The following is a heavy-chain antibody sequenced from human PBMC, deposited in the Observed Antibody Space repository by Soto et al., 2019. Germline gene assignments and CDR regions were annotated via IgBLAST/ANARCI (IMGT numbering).Heavy chain of an antibody. CDR3: ARGRLYYGSGTWGDWFDP. CDR1: GGSFSGYY. Sequence: SETLSLTCAVYGGSFSGYYWSWIRQPPGKGLEWIGEINHSGSTNYNPSLKSRVTISVDTSKNQFSLKLSSVTAADTAVYYCARGRLYYGSGTWGDWFDPWGQGTLVTVSS. D-gene: IGHD3-10*01. CDR2: INHSGST. J-gene: IGHJ5*02. V-gene: IGHV4-34*01.